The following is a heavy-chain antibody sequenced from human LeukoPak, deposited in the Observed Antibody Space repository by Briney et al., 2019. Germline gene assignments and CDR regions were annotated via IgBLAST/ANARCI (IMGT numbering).Heavy chain of an antibody. D-gene: IGHD3-3*01. CDR1: GGSISSYY. CDR2: IYYSGST. V-gene: IGHV4-59*12. J-gene: IGHJ4*02. CDR3: ARVSDFWSGYKMDY. Sequence: SETLSLTCTVSGGSISSYYWSWIRQPPGKGLEWIGYIYYSGSTNYNPSLKSRVTISVDTSKNQFSLKLSSVTAADTAVYYCARVSDFWSGYKMDYWGQGTLVTVSS.